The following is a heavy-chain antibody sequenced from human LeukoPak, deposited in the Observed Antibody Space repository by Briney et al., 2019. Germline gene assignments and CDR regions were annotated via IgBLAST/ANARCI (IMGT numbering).Heavy chain of an antibody. CDR3: ARLSPFSDY. CDR1: GGSISSSSYY. Sequence: SETLSLTCTVSGGSISSSSYYWGWIRQPPGKGLEWIGSIYYSGSTYYNPSLKSRVTISVDTSKNQFSLKLSSVTAADAAVYYCARLSPFSDYWGQRTLVTVSS. J-gene: IGHJ4*02. CDR2: IYYSGST. V-gene: IGHV4-39*01.